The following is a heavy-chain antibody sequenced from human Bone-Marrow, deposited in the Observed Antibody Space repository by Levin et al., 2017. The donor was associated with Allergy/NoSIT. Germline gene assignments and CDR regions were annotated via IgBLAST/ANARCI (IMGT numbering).Heavy chain of an antibody. D-gene: IGHD3-10*01. V-gene: IGHV1-18*01. CDR2: ISPYNGNR. CDR3: TRDLPPQVLSRGNDGAFDI. J-gene: IGHJ3*02. CDR1: GYNFSTYG. Sequence: GASVKVSCKASGYNFSTYGISWVRQAPGQGLEWMGWISPYNGNRNYAQKVQDRVTMTTDTSTSTVYMDLRSLRPDDTAVYYCTRDLPPQVLSRGNDGAFDIWGQGTVVTVSS.